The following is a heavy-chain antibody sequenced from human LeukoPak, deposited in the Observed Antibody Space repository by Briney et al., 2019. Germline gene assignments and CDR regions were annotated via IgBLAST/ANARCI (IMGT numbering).Heavy chain of an antibody. J-gene: IGHJ6*03. CDR2: ISGSGGST. D-gene: IGHD6-13*01. V-gene: IGHV3-23*01. CDR3: AKSPGQQLVYYYYMDV. Sequence: GGSLRLSCAASGFTFSSYAMSWVRQAPGKGLEWVSAISGSGGSTYYADSVKGRFTISRDNSKNTLYLQMNSLRAEDTAVYYCAKSPGQQLVYYYYMDVWGKGTTVTVSS. CDR1: GFTFSSYA.